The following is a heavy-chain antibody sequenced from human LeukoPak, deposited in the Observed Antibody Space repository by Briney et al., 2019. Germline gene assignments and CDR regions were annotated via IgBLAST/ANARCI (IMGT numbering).Heavy chain of an antibody. J-gene: IGHJ6*03. CDR2: INPNSGGT. D-gene: IGHD6-13*01. V-gene: IGHV1-2*02. CDR3: ARDPIAAAGYYYYYMDV. Sequence: ASLKVSSKASGYTFTVYYMHWVRQAPGQGLEWMGWINPNSGGTNYAQKFQGRVTMTRDTSISTAYMELSRLRSDDTAVYYCARDPIAAAGYYYYYMDVWGKGTTVTVSS. CDR1: GYTFTVYY.